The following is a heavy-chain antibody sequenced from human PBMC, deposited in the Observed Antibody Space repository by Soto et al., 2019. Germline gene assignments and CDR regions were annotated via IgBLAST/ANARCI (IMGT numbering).Heavy chain of an antibody. CDR1: GFIFSDYA. J-gene: IGHJ4*02. Sequence: EVQLLESGGGGVQPGGSLRLSCAASGFIFSDYAMTWVRQTPGKGLEWVSAITSSGSSTYFADSLKGRITISRDNSKNTLSLQMDSLRVEDTAIYYWAKGVEGYVASSFDSWGQGALVTVSS. CDR3: AKGVEGYVASSFDS. CDR2: ITSSGSST. D-gene: IGHD5-12*01. V-gene: IGHV3-23*01.